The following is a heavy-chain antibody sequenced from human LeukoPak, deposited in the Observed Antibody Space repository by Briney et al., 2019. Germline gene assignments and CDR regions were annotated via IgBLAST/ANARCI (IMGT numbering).Heavy chain of an antibody. D-gene: IGHD3-3*01. J-gene: IGHJ6*04. CDR3: AREATYDFWSGYMDV. CDR2: ISYSGTT. Sequence: SETLSLTCTVSGGSTSRSTYYWGWIRQPPGKGLQWIGTISYSGTTYYTPSLKSRVTISVDTSKNHFSLKLSSVTAADTAVYYCAREATYDFWSGYMDVWGKGTTVTVSS. V-gene: IGHV4-39*07. CDR1: GGSTSRSTYY.